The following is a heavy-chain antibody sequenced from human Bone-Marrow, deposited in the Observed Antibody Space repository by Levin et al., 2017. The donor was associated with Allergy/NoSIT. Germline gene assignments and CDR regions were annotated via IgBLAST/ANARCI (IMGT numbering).Heavy chain of an antibody. CDR2: ISSDGRKE. CDR3: ARGKLAGHKSLAVDH. J-gene: IGHJ4*02. CDR1: GFTFSSYS. V-gene: IGHV3-30*04. Sequence: PGGSLRLSCAASGFTFSSYSFHWVRQAPGKGLEWVALISSDGRKEYYAESVKGRFTISRDNSKNTVYLQMDSLRGEDTALYFSARGKLAGHKSLAVDHWGQGTVVTVSS. D-gene: IGHD6-19*01.